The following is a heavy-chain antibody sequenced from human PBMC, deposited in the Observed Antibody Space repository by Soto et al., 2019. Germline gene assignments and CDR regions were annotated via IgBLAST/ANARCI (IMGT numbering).Heavy chain of an antibody. D-gene: IGHD1-26*01. CDR2: ISAYNGNT. CDR1: GYTFNSHG. CDR3: GGAPPPGPTAYGMDL. V-gene: IGHV1-18*01. J-gene: IGHJ6*02. Sequence: QVQLVQSGAEVKKPGASVKVSCKASGYTFNSHGIHWVRQAPGHGLEWMAWISAYNGNTNYAQKLQGRVTMTTDTSPGHTHLEGRCVGADDTVVNYCGGAPPPGPTAYGMDLWGPGTTVTVS.